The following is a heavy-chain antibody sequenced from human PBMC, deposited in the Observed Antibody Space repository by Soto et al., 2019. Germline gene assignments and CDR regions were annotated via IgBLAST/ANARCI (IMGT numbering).Heavy chain of an antibody. Sequence: SETLSLTCTVSGGFVNSDTHSWSWIRQTPGKRLEWIGFIYSGGSTKNPSLRSRVTMSVDTSKNQFSLKLRSVIVADTAVYHCARFVRSCSATTCSTRADVWGQGITVTAP. V-gene: IGHV4-61*01. CDR1: GGFVNSDTHS. CDR2: IYSGGST. J-gene: IGHJ6*02. CDR3: ARFVRSCSATTCSTRADV. D-gene: IGHD2-2*01.